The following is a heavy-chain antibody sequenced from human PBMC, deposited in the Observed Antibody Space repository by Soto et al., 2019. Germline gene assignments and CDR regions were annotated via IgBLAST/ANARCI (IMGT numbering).Heavy chain of an antibody. J-gene: IGHJ4*01. CDR3: ARERDTSGDLLRY. CDR1: GFSVSDNY. V-gene: IGHV3-66*01. D-gene: IGHD3-22*01. Sequence: EVQLVESGGGLVQPGESLRLSCAASGFSVSDNYMSWVRQAPGKGLEWVSVLYRDGSTYYAGSVKGRFTISRDNSKNMFYLQMNSLRAEDTAIYYCARERDTSGDLLRYWGHGTLVTVSS. CDR2: LYRDGST.